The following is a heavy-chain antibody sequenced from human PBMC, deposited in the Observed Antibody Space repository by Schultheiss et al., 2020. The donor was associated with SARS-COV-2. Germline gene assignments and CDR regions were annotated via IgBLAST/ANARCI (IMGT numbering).Heavy chain of an antibody. Sequence: SETLSLTCAVYGGSFSGYYWSWIRQPPGKGLEWIGEINHSGSTNYNPSLKSRVTISVDTSKNQFSLKLSSVTAADTAVYYCARHVLLWFGEPPLWFDPWGQGTLVTVSS. V-gene: IGHV4-34*01. CDR2: INHSGST. J-gene: IGHJ5*02. CDR1: GGSFSGYY. CDR3: ARHVLLWFGEPPLWFDP. D-gene: IGHD3-10*01.